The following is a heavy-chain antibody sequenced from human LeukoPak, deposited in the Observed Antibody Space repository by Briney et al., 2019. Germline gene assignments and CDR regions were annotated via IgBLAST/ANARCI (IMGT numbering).Heavy chain of an antibody. CDR2: INSDGSST. CDR1: GFTFSSYW. J-gene: IGHJ5*02. CDR3: ARGPVQYYYDSSGYPNWFDP. Sequence: GGSLRLSCAASGFTFSSYWMSWVCQAPGKGLVWVSRINSDGSSTSYADSVKGRFTISRDNAKNTLYLQMNSLRAEDTAVYYCARGPVQYYYDSSGYPNWFDPWGQGTLVTVSS. D-gene: IGHD3-22*01. V-gene: IGHV3-74*01.